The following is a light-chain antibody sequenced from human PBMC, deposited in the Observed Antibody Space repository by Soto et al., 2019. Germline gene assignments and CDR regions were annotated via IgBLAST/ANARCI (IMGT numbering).Light chain of an antibody. CDR3: SSFASSNTVI. J-gene: IGLJ2*01. CDR2: DVS. V-gene: IGLV2-14*01. Sequence: QSVLTQPASVSGSPGQSITISCTGTSSDVGGYNYVSWYQQHPGKAPKLVIYDVSNRPSGVSNRFSGSKSGNTASLTISGLRAEDEADYYCSSFASSNTVIFGGGPKLTVL. CDR1: SSDVGGYNY.